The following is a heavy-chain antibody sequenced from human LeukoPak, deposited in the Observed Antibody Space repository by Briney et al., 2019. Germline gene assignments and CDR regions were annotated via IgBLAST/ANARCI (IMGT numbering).Heavy chain of an antibody. CDR3: AKALLGYSGYDSFDI. V-gene: IGHV3-23*01. D-gene: IGHD5-12*01. CDR2: ISGSGGST. Sequence: GGPLTLPCAPSGFTFSIYPMIWAPHTPGKGLEWVSAISGSGGSTYYADSVKGRFTISRDNSKNTLYLQMNSLGVEDTAVYYCAKALLGYSGYDSFDIWGQGTMVTVSS. CDR1: GFTFSIYP. J-gene: IGHJ3*02.